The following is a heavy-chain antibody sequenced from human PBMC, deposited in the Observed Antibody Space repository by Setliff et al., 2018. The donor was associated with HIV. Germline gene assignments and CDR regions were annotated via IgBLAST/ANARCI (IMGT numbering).Heavy chain of an antibody. D-gene: IGHD4-4*01. Sequence: ASVKVSCKASGYTFTNYYIHWVRQAPGQGLEWMGILNPSGGSTTSAQKFQGRVTMTRDTSTSTVYMELSSLRSEDTAVYYCARDAFDYTAYYYSYMDVWGKGTTVTVSS. CDR2: LNPSGGST. V-gene: IGHV1-46*01. CDR3: ARDAFDYTAYYYSYMDV. J-gene: IGHJ6*03. CDR1: GYTFTNYY.